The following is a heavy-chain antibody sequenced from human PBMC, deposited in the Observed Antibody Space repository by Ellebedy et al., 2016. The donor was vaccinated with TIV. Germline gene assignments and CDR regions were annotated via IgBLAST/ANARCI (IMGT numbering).Heavy chain of an antibody. CDR2: IQSKTDGGAA. V-gene: IGHV3-15*01. D-gene: IGHD5-18*01. CDR1: GFTFSNAW. Sequence: LSLTCAASGFTFSNAWMNWVRQAPGKGLEWVGRIQSKTDGGAADYAAPVKGRFTISRDDSKNTLYLQMNSLKTEDTAVYFCTTVYRYNYDSVWGQGTLVTVSS. CDR3: TTVYRYNYDSV. J-gene: IGHJ4*02.